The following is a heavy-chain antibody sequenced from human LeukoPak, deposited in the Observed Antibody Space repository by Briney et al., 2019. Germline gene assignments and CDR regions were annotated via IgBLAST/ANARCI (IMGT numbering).Heavy chain of an antibody. CDR3: ARALHYYDSPYYFDY. CDR2: IYHSGST. CDR1: GVSISSGGYS. V-gene: IGHV4-30-2*01. D-gene: IGHD3-22*01. Sequence: PSETLSLTCAVSGVSISSGGYSWSWIRQPPGKGLEWIGYIYHSGSTYYNPSLKSRVTISVDRSKNQFSLKLSSVTAADTAVYYCARALHYYDSPYYFDYWGQGTLVTVS. J-gene: IGHJ4*02.